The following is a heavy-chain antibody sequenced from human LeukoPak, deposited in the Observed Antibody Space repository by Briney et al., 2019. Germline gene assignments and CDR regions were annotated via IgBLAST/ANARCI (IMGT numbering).Heavy chain of an antibody. D-gene: IGHD3-10*01. J-gene: IGHJ4*02. CDR3: ARAVGGGGAGSYRFDY. CDR2: IYAGGST. CDR1: GFTVYSNY. Sequence: GGSLRLSRAASGFTVYSNYMNWVRQAPGKGLEWVSVIYAGGSTYYADSVMGRFTISRDNSKNTLYLQMNSLRAEDTAVYYCARAVGGGGAGSYRFDYWGQGTLVTVSS. V-gene: IGHV3-53*01.